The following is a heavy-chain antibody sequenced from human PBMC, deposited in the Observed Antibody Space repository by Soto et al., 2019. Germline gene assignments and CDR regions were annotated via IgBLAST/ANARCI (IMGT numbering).Heavy chain of an antibody. CDR3: ARHGITGSYYDAFDI. J-gene: IGHJ3*02. D-gene: IGHD1-26*01. Sequence: PSETLSLTCTVNGGSLTGYYWSWIRQPPGKGLEWIGEVKDGGSTNYSPSLRGRVSISADTSKNHFSLRLNSVTAADTAVYFCARHGITGSYYDAFDIWGQGTMVTVSS. V-gene: IGHV4-34*01. CDR2: VKDGGST. CDR1: GGSLTGYY.